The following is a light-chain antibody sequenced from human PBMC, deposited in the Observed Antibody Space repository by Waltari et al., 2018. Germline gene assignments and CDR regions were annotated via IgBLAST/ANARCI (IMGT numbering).Light chain of an antibody. V-gene: IGKV4-1*01. Sequence: DIVMTQSPDSLAVSLGERATMNCKSSQSVLYSSNNKNYLAWYQQKPGQPPKLLIYWASTRESGVPDRFSGSGSGTEFTLTISSLQTEDVAVYYCQQYYSTPLTFGQGTKVEIK. CDR1: QSVLYSSNNKNY. J-gene: IGKJ1*01. CDR3: QQYYSTPLT. CDR2: WAS.